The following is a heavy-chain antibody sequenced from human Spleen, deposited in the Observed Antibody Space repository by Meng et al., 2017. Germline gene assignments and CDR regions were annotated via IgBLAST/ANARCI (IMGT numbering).Heavy chain of an antibody. V-gene: IGHV4-34*01. Sequence: HVQLQQWGAGLLSPSRTLPPTCVFSGGSLSDYYWSWIRQPPGKGLEWIGEINHSGSTNYNPSLESRATISVDTSQNNLSLKLSSVTAADSAVYYCARGPTTMAHDFDYWGQGTLVTVSS. D-gene: IGHD4-11*01. CDR1: GGSLSDYY. J-gene: IGHJ4*02. CDR3: ARGPTTMAHDFDY. CDR2: INHSGST.